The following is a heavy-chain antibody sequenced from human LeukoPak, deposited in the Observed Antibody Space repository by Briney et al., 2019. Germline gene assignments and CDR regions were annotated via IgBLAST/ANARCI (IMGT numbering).Heavy chain of an antibody. J-gene: IGHJ4*02. Sequence: ASVKVSCKASGGTFSSYAISWVRQAPGQGLEWMGRIIPILGIANYAQKFQGRVTITADKSTSTAYMELSSLRSEDTAVYYCARGVSGSSAIGYWGQGTLVTVSS. D-gene: IGHD1-26*01. CDR2: IIPILGIA. V-gene: IGHV1-69*04. CDR1: GGTFSSYA. CDR3: ARGVSGSSAIGY.